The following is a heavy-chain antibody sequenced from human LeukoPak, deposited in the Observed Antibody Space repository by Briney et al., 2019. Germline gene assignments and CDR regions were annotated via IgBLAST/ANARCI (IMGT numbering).Heavy chain of an antibody. CDR3: AKDREWELLDSVAIDY. D-gene: IGHD1-26*01. Sequence: GGSLRLSCAASGFTFSSYAMSWVRQAPGKGLEWVTAISGSGGSTYYADSVKGRFTISRDNSKNTLYLQMNSLRAEDTAVYYCAKDREWELLDSVAIDYWGQGNLVTVSS. CDR2: ISGSGGST. CDR1: GFTFSSYA. J-gene: IGHJ4*02. V-gene: IGHV3-23*01.